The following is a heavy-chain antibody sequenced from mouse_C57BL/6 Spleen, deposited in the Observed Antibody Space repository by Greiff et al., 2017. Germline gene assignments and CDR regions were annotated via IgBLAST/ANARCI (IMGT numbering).Heavy chain of an antibody. CDR2: IDPGSGST. V-gene: IGHV1-55*01. CDR1: GYTFTSYW. J-gene: IGHJ2*01. CDR3: ARDGYDEGVDY. Sequence: QVQLQQPGAELVKPGASVKMSCKASGYTFTSYWITWVKQRPGQGLEWIGDIDPGSGSTNYNEKFKSKATLTVDKSSSTAYMQLSSLTSEDSAVYYCARDGYDEGVDYWGHGTTLTVSS. D-gene: IGHD2-2*01.